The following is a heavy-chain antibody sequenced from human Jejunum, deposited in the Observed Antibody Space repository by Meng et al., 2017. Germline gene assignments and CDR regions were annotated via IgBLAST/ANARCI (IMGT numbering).Heavy chain of an antibody. D-gene: IGHD3-16*01. Sequence: VQLQEWGAGLVKPSAPLYLTCAVYGGFFSDYYWSWIRQPPGQGLEWIGEIHYSGSTKYNPSLKSRVTILVDTSRNQFSLKLSSVTAADTAVYYCAGGRHFAWGTDDYWGQGTLVTVSS. CDR1: GGFFSDYY. CDR2: IHYSGST. J-gene: IGHJ4*02. CDR3: AGGRHFAWGTDDY. V-gene: IGHV4-34*01.